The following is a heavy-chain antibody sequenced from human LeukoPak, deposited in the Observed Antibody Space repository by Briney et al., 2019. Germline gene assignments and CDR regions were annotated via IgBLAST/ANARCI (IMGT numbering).Heavy chain of an antibody. CDR3: AKDSYSGSYCGYYYYYMDV. CDR1: GFTFSSYA. CDR2: ISGSGGST. Sequence: PGGSLRLSCAASGFTFSSYAMSWVRQAPGKGLEWVSAISGSGGSTYYADSVKGRFTISRDNSKNTLYLQMNSLRAEDTAVYYCAKDSYSGSYCGYYYYYMDVWGKGTTVTVSS. J-gene: IGHJ6*03. D-gene: IGHD1-26*01. V-gene: IGHV3-23*01.